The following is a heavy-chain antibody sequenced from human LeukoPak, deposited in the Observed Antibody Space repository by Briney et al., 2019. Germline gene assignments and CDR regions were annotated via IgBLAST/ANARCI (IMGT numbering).Heavy chain of an antibody. V-gene: IGHV3-23*01. CDR3: AKDLSWFGGSLATFGY. J-gene: IGHJ4*02. Sequence: GGSLRLSCAASGFTFSSYEMNWVRQAPGKGLDWVDSVKGRFTISRDNSKNTLYLQMNSLSAEDTAVYYCAKDLSWFGGSLATFGYWGQGTLATVSS. CDR1: GFTFSSYE. D-gene: IGHD3-10*01.